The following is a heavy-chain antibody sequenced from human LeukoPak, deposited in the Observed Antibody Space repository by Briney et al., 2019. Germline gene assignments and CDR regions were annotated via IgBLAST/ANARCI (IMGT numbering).Heavy chain of an antibody. CDR2: TRNKANSYTT. V-gene: IGHV3-72*01. J-gene: IGHJ5*02. Sequence: GGSLRLSCAAPGFTFSDHYMDWVRQAPGKGLEWVGRTRNKANSYTTEYAASVKGRFTISRDDSKNSLYLQMSSLRAEDTAVYYCARDHHPGYHDSLGFNWLDPWGQGTLVSVSS. D-gene: IGHD3-22*01. CDR1: GFTFSDHY. CDR3: ARDHHPGYHDSLGFNWLDP.